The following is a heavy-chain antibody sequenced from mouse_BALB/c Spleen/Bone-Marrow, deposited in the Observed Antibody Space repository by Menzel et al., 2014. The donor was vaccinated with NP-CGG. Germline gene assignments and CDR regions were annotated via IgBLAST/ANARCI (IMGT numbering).Heavy chain of an antibody. CDR3: ARKKRNYGNYYWFPY. V-gene: IGHV1-69*01. D-gene: IGHD2-1*01. J-gene: IGHJ3*01. Sequence: VQLQQSGAEFVMPGASVKMSCKASGYTFTDYWIHWVKQRPGQGLEWIGAIGTSDSYSSYNQKFKGKATLTVDESSSTAYKQLNSLTSEDSAVYYCARKKRNYGNYYWFPYWGQGTLVTVSA. CDR1: GYTFTDYW. CDR2: IGTSDSYS.